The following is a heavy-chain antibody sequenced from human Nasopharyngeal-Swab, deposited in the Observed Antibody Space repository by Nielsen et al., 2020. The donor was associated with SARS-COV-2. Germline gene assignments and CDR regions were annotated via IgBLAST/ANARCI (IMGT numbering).Heavy chain of an antibody. D-gene: IGHD7-27*01. CDR3: APDPNWGLGY. J-gene: IGHJ4*02. CDR1: GFTLNSYV. CDR2: ITVSGDAT. Sequence: GGSLRLSCAASGFTLNSYVMIWVRQAPGEGLEWVSYITVSGDATNYAESVEGRFTISRDNSKNLLYLQINSLRVEDTATYYCAPDPNWGLGYWGRGTLVTVSS. V-gene: IGHV3-23*01.